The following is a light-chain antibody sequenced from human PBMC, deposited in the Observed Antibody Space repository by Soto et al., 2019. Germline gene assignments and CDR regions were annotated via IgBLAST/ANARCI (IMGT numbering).Light chain of an antibody. Sequence: DIQMTQSPSSLSASVGDRVTITCRASQSISTYLNWYQQKPGRAHKLLIYAASSLQSGVPSRFSGSGSGTDVTLTISSLQPEDFATYNCQQSYSSLYTFGQGTKLENK. V-gene: IGKV1-39*01. CDR1: QSISTY. J-gene: IGKJ2*01. CDR3: QQSYSSLYT. CDR2: AAS.